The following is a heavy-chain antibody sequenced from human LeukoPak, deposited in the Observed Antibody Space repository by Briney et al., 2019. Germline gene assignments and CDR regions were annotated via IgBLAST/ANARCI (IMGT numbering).Heavy chain of an antibody. CDR3: ARVGATGTADY. Sequence: GGSLRPPCAAFGFPFSDYYMSWIRPAPGKGLGWVSYISKSGSDTNFADSVKGRFTISRDNAKNSLYLQRNSLRAEDTAVYYCARVGATGTADYWGQGTLVTVSS. CDR2: ISKSGSDT. CDR1: GFPFSDYY. J-gene: IGHJ4*02. V-gene: IGHV3-11*03. D-gene: IGHD1-1*01.